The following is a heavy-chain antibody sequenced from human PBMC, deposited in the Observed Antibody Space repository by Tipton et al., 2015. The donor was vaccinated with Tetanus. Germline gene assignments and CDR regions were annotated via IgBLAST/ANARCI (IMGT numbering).Heavy chain of an antibody. J-gene: IGHJ4*02. V-gene: IGHV3-21*01. CDR3: ARRSGVAALNY. CDR2: ISSRSEHI. D-gene: IGHD5-12*01. Sequence: GSLRLSCAASGFTFISYTMTWVRQAPGKGLEWVSAISSRSEHIYYADSVKGRFTISRDNAKNSVFLQMNSLTAEDTALYYCARRSGVAALNYWGQGTLVTVSS. CDR1: GFTFISYT.